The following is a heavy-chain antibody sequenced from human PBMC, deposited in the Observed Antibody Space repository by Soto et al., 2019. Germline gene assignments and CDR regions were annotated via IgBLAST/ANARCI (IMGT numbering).Heavy chain of an antibody. CDR1: GGSISSGGYY. CDR3: ARTSYDSSGTAADP. CDR2: IYYSGST. Sequence: QVQLQESGPGLVKPSQTLTLTCTVSGGSISSGGYYWSWIRQHAGKGLEWIGYIYYSGSTYYNPSLKSRVTISVDTSKNQFSLKLSSVTAADTAVYYCARTSYDSSGTAADPWGQGTLVTVSS. J-gene: IGHJ5*02. V-gene: IGHV4-31*03. D-gene: IGHD3-22*01.